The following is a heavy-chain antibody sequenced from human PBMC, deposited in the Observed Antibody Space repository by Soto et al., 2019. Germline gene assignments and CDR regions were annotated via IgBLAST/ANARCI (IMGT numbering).Heavy chain of an antibody. Sequence: GGSLRLSCAASGFAFNTYAMDWVRQAPGKGLEWVSSISGSGDRTYYADSVKGRFTISRDNSENTLYLEMNSLRAEDTAVYYCANSDRGGSGNSNFWGQGTLVPVSS. J-gene: IGHJ4*02. D-gene: IGHD3-10*01. CDR1: GFAFNTYA. V-gene: IGHV3-23*01. CDR3: ANSDRGGSGNSNF. CDR2: ISGSGDRT.